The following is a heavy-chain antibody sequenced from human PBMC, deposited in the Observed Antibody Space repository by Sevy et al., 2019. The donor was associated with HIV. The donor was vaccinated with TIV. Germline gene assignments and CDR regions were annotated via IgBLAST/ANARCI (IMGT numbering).Heavy chain of an antibody. J-gene: IGHJ4*02. D-gene: IGHD7-27*01. Sequence: GGSLRLSCAASGFTFSHHNMNWVRQAPGKGLEWISYISKSGSTTYFPNSVRGRFTISRDNAKNPLFLEMHSLTDEETAVYYCAREENRELGTIPLDSWGRGIQVTVSS. CDR1: GFTFSHHN. CDR3: AREENRELGTIPLDS. CDR2: ISKSGSTT. V-gene: IGHV3-48*02.